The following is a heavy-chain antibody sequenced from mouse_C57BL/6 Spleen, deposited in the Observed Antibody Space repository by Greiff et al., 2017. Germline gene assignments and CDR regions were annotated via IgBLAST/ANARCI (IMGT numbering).Heavy chain of an antibody. CDR1: GYTFTSYW. Sequence: VQLQQPGAELVKPGASVKLSCKASGYTFTSYWMQWVKQRPGQGLAWIGEIDPSDSYTNSNQKFKGKARLTVDTSSSTAYMQLSSLTSEDSAVYYCARSTAQVLDDWGQGTTLTVSS. CDR3: ARSTAQVLDD. D-gene: IGHD3-2*02. CDR2: IDPSDSYT. J-gene: IGHJ2*01. V-gene: IGHV1-50*01.